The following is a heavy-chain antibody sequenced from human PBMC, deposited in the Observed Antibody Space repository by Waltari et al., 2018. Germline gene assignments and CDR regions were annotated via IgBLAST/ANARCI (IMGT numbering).Heavy chain of an antibody. CDR3: ARSWIGVIDS. V-gene: IGHV4-59*01. J-gene: IGHJ4*02. D-gene: IGHD3-10*01. CDR2: SNYSGST. CDR1: GGSISSYS. Sequence: QVQLQESGPGLVKPSETLALTCTVSGGSISSYSWSWIRQPPGKGLEWIGYSNYSGSTNYNPYLKSRVTISVDTSKNQFFLKLSSVTDADTAVYYCARSWIGVIDSWGQGTMVTVSS.